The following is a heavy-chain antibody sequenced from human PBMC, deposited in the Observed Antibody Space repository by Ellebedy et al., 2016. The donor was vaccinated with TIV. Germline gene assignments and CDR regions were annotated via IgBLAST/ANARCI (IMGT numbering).Heavy chain of an antibody. Sequence: ASVKVSCKASGYRFISYSISWVRQAPGKGLEWMGWVNPSNGDTNYAQNFQGRVTMTTDTSTATAFMELRGLTSDDTALYYCARDQYDFLVWGQGTKLLVSS. CDR2: VNPSNGDT. CDR3: ARDQYDFLV. CDR1: GYRFISYS. V-gene: IGHV1-18*01. D-gene: IGHD3-3*01. J-gene: IGHJ3*01.